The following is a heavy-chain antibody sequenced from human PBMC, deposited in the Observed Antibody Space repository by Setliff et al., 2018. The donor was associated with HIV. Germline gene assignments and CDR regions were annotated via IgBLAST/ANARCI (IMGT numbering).Heavy chain of an antibody. V-gene: IGHV3-23*01. Sequence: QPGGSLRLSCAAPGLTFGSYAMSWVRQAPGKGLEWVSVISASGDSTYYADSVKGRFTISRDNSKNTLYLQMNSLRAEDTAIYYCAKDGTLTTVFDYWGQGTLVTVSS. D-gene: IGHD1-1*01. CDR2: ISASGDST. J-gene: IGHJ4*02. CDR3: AKDGTLTTVFDY. CDR1: GLTFGSYA.